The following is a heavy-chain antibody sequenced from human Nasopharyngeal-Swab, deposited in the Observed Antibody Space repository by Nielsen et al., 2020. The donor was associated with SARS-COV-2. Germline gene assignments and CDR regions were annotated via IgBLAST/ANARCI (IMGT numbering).Heavy chain of an antibody. CDR2: IYYSGST. CDR1: GGSISSGGYH. D-gene: IGHD3-22*01. Sequence: SETLSLTCTVSGGSISSGGYHWSWIRQHPGKGLEWIGYIYYSGSTYYNPSLKSRVTISVDTSKNQFSLKLSSVTAADTAVYYCARASITMIVVVTAFDIWGQGTMVTVSS. V-gene: IGHV4-31*03. J-gene: IGHJ3*02. CDR3: ARASITMIVVVTAFDI.